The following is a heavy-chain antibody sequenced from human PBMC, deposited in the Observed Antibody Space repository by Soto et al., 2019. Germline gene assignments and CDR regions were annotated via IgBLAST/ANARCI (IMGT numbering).Heavy chain of an antibody. V-gene: IGHV1-18*01. CDR2: ISAYNGNT. Sequence: ASVKVSCKASGYTFTGYGISWVRQAPGQGLEWMGWISAYNGNTNYAQKLQGRVTMTTDTSTSTAYMELRSLRSDDSAVYYCARDLGTRYYDFWGGYYTAWFDPWGQGTLVTVSS. CDR3: ARDLGTRYYDFWGGYYTAWFDP. CDR1: GYTFTGYG. J-gene: IGHJ5*02. D-gene: IGHD3-3*01.